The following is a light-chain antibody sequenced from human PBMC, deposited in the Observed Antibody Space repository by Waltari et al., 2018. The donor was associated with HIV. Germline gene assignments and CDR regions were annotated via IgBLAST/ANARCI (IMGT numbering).Light chain of an antibody. Sequence: DIQLTQSRSLLAASVGDRVTITCRGSQGIDSYLGWDQQKPWNAPKRRIYDASTLQSGVPSRFSGSGSGTEFTLTSSSLQPEHFATYYCQRLKTYPAFTFGQGTGLEL. V-gene: IGKV1-9*01. J-gene: IGKJ5*01. CDR3: QRLKTYPAFT. CDR1: QGIDSY. CDR2: DAS.